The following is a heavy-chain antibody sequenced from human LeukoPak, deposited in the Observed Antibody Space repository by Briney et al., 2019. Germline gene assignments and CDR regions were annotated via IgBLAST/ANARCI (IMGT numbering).Heavy chain of an antibody. CDR3: AREGDTAMVYFDY. D-gene: IGHD5-18*01. Sequence: GASVKVSCKASGYTFTSYGISWVRQAPGQGLEWMGRIIPILGIANYAQKFQGRVTITADKSTSTAYMELSSLRSEDTAVYYCAREGDTAMVYFDYWGQGTLVTVSS. CDR2: IIPILGIA. V-gene: IGHV1-69*04. CDR1: GYTFTSYG. J-gene: IGHJ4*02.